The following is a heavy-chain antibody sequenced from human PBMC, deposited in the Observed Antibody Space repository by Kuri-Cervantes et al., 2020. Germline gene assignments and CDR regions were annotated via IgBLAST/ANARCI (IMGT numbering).Heavy chain of an antibody. Sequence: LSLTCAASGFTFSSYGMHWVRQAPGKGLEWVAVISYDGSNEYYADSVKGRFTISRDNSKNTLYLQMNSLRAEDTAVYYCAKDYCSSTSCYGGNLGYWGQGTLVTVSS. CDR1: GFTFSSYG. V-gene: IGHV3-30*18. J-gene: IGHJ4*02. CDR3: AKDYCSSTSCYGGNLGY. D-gene: IGHD2-2*01. CDR2: ISYDGSNE.